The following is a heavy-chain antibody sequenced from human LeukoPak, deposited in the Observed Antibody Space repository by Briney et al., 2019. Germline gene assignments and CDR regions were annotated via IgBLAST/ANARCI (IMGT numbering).Heavy chain of an antibody. CDR1: GGSISSRDYF. CDR2: IYYSGTT. D-gene: IGHD4-11*01. J-gene: IGHJ5*02. V-gene: IGHV4-30-4*08. Sequence: PQTLSLTCTVSGGSISSRDYFWSWIRQPPGKGPEWIGYIYYSGTTYYNPSLKSRVTISVDTSKDQFSLKLTSVTAADTAVYYCARAPLTTEGANWFDPWGQGALVTVSS. CDR3: ARAPLTTEGANWFDP.